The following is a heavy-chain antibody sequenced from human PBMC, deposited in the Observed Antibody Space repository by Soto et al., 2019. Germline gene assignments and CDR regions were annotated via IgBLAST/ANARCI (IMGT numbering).Heavy chain of an antibody. J-gene: IGHJ4*01. Sequence: GGSLRLSCAASGFTFHDYGMSWVRQAPGKGLESVANIHWNGGKIDYADSVKGRFTISRDNAKNTLYLQMNSLRAEDTAVYYCAKAHGYGYCDSSGYLPPDYWGQGTLVTVSS. V-gene: IGHV3-20*04. D-gene: IGHD3-22*01. CDR1: GFTFHDYG. CDR3: AKAHGYGYCDSSGYLPPDY. CDR2: IHWNGGKI.